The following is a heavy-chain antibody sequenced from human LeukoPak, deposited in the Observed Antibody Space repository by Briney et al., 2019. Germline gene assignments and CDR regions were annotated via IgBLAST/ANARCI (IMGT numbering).Heavy chain of an antibody. CDR3: ARDRVVVVVAATRRNWFDP. V-gene: IGHV1-2*06. CDR2: INPNRGGT. Sequence: PSVKASSKPSGYTFTGYYMHGVGQAPGQGLDWMGRINPNRGGTNYAQKFQGRGTMTRDTSISTAYMELSRLRSDDTAVYYCARDRVVVVVAATRRNWFDPWGQGTLVTVSS. CDR1: GYTFTGYY. D-gene: IGHD2-15*01. J-gene: IGHJ5*02.